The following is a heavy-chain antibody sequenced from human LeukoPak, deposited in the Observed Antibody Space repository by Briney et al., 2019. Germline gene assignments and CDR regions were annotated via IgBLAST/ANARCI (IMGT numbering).Heavy chain of an antibody. J-gene: IGHJ4*02. CDR1: GFTFSSYA. Sequence: GRPLRLSCAASGFTFSSYAMHWVRQAPGKGLEWVAVISYDGSNKYYADSVKGRFTISRDNSKNTLYLQMNSLRAEDTAVYFCARGKSGYTFGPLDSWGQGTLVTVSS. V-gene: IGHV3-30*14. CDR2: ISYDGSNK. CDR3: ARGKSGYTFGPLDS. D-gene: IGHD5-18*01.